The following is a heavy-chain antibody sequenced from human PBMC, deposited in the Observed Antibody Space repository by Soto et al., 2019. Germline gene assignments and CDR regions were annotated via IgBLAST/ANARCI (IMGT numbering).Heavy chain of an antibody. Sequence: GGSLRLSCAASGFTFSSYAMSWVRQAPGKGLEWVSAISGSGGSTYYADSVKGRFTISRDNSKNTRYLQMNSLRAEDTAVYYCAKDRPPGGVSAYYFDYWGQGTLVTVSS. V-gene: IGHV3-23*01. D-gene: IGHD2-8*02. J-gene: IGHJ4*02. CDR1: GFTFSSYA. CDR2: ISGSGGST. CDR3: AKDRPPGGVSAYYFDY.